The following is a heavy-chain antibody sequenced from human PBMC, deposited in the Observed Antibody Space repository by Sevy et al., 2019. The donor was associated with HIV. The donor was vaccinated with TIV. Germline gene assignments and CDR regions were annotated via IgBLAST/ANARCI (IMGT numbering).Heavy chain of an antibody. CDR1: GFTFSNYA. CDR2: ISGSADAT. CDR3: VKEVSQYSYSDY. Sequence: GESLKISCAASGFTFSNYAMSWVRQTAGKGLEWVSAISGSADATYYTDSVKGRFPISRDNSKNTVYLQMNSLRAEDTAVYYCVKEVSQYSYSDYWGQGTLVTVSS. J-gene: IGHJ4*02. V-gene: IGHV3-23*01. D-gene: IGHD5-18*01.